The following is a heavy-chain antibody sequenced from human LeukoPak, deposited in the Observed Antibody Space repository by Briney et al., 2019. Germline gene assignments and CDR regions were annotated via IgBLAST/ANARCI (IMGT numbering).Heavy chain of an antibody. Sequence: GGSLRLSCAASGFTFSSYAMSWVRQAPGKGLEWVSTISGSGGSTYYADSVKGRFTISRGNSKNTLYLQMNSLRAEDTAVYYCAKENFYDSSGYWPGAFDIWGQGTMVTVSS. CDR3: AKENFYDSSGYWPGAFDI. CDR1: GFTFSSYA. V-gene: IGHV3-23*01. J-gene: IGHJ3*02. CDR2: ISGSGGST. D-gene: IGHD3-22*01.